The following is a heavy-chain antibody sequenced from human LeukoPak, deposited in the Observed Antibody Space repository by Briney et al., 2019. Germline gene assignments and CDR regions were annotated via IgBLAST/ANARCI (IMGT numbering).Heavy chain of an antibody. CDR2: INHSGST. J-gene: IGHJ4*02. D-gene: IGHD1-26*01. CDR3: TTGKTVGATDY. Sequence: SETLSLTCTVSGGSISSTNYYWSWIRQPPGKGLEWIGEINHSGSTNYNPSLKSRVTISVDTSKNQFSLKLSSVTAADTAVYYCTTGKTVGATDYWGQGTLVTVSS. CDR1: GGSISSTNYY. V-gene: IGHV4-39*07.